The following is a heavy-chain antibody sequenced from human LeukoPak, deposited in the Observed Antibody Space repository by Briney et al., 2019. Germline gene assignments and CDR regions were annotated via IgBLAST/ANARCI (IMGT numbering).Heavy chain of an antibody. D-gene: IGHD3-10*01. CDR2: IYSGGST. J-gene: IGHJ2*01. CDR1: GFTVSSNY. V-gene: IGHV3-66*01. CDR3: VRAAVVRGVIDWYFDL. Sequence: GGSLRLSCAASGFTVSSNYMSWVRQAPGKGLEWVSVIYSGGSTYYADSVKGRFTISRDNSKNTVYLQMNSLRAEDTAVYYCVRAAVVRGVIDWYFDLWGRGTLVTVSS.